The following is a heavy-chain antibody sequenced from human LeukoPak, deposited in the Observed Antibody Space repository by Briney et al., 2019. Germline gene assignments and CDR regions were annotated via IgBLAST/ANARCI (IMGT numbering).Heavy chain of an antibody. CDR1: GYTFTSYA. CDR2: INTNTGNP. J-gene: IGHJ6*02. V-gene: IGHV7-4-1*02. CDR3: ARGGINMFRGDHHYYGMDV. D-gene: IGHD3-10*01. Sequence: ASVKVSCKASGYTFTSYAMNWVRQAPGQGLEWMGWINTNTGNPTYAQGFTGRFVFSLDTSVSTAYLQISSLKAEDTAVYYCARGGINMFRGDHHYYGMDVWGPGTTVTVSS.